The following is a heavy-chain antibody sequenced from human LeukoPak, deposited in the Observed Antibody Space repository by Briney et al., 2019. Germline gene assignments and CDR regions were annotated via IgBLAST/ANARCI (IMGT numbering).Heavy chain of an antibody. CDR1: GYTFTDYY. D-gene: IGHD5-12*01. Sequence: AASVKVSCKVSGYTFTDYYMHWVQQAPGKGLEWMGLVDPEDGETIYAEKFQGRVTITADTSTDTAYMELSSLRPEDTAVYYCATRGYSGYDVDYWGQGTLVTVSS. CDR2: VDPEDGET. J-gene: IGHJ4*02. V-gene: IGHV1-69-2*01. CDR3: ATRGYSGYDVDY.